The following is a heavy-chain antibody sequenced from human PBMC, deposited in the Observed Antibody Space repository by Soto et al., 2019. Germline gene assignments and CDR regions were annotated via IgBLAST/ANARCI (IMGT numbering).Heavy chain of an antibody. Sequence: QVQLVQSGAEVMKPGASVKVSCKASGYTFTSYDINWVRQVTGQGLEWMGWMNPNSDNTDYAQKFQGRVTMTRNTSISTAYMELSSLRSEDTAVYYCARPTRSGYSGAWSPFDYWGQGSLVTVSS. CDR1: GYTFTSYD. CDR3: ARPTRSGYSGAWSPFDY. D-gene: IGHD6-19*01. CDR2: MNPNSDNT. V-gene: IGHV1-8*01. J-gene: IGHJ4*02.